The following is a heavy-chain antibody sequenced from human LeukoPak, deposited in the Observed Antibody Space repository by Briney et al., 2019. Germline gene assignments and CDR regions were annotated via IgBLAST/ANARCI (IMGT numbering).Heavy chain of an antibody. D-gene: IGHD5-24*01. CDR3: ARALGEMATIIMF. CDR1: GYTFTGYY. CDR2: INPNSGDT. J-gene: IGHJ4*02. V-gene: IGHV1-2*02. Sequence: ASVKVSCKASGYTFTGYYMHWVRQAPGQGLEWMGWINPNSGDTNYAQKFLGRVTITRDTSISTAYMELSRLRSEDTAVYYCARALGEMATIIMFWGQGTLVTVSS.